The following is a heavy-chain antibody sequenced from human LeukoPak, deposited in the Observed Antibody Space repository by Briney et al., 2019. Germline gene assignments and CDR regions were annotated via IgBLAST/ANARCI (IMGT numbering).Heavy chain of an antibody. CDR3: ASPPHLGHYYYGMDV. Sequence: PGGSLRLSCAASGFTFSSYEMNWVRQAPGKGLEWVSYISSSGSTIYYADSVKGRFTISRDNAKNSLYLQMNSLRAEDTSFYYWASPPHLGHYYYGMDVWGQGTTVTVSS. CDR1: GFTFSSYE. J-gene: IGHJ6*02. D-gene: IGHD7-27*01. CDR2: ISSSGSTI. V-gene: IGHV3-48*03.